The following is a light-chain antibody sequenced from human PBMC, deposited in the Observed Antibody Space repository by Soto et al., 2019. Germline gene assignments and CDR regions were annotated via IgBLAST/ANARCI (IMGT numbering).Light chain of an antibody. CDR1: SSDVGNYNF. Sequence: QSALTQPPSASGSPGQSVTISCTGTSSDVGNYNFVSWYQQHPGKAPKLIIYEVSKRPSGVPDRFSGSKSGNTASLTVSGLQADDEADYYCGSYAGSSDVFGTGTKLTVL. V-gene: IGLV2-8*01. J-gene: IGLJ1*01. CDR3: GSYAGSSDV. CDR2: EVS.